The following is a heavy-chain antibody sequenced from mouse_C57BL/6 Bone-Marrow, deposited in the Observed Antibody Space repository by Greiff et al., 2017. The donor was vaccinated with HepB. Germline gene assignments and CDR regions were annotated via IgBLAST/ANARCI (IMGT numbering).Heavy chain of an antibody. V-gene: IGHV1-81*01. D-gene: IGHD4-1*02. Sequence: VQLQQSGAELARPGASVKLSCKASGYTFTSYGISWVKQRTGQGLEWIGEIYPRSGNTYYNEKFKGKATLTADKSSSTAYMELRSLTSEDSAVYFCAREVPQLGPGYWGQGTTLTVSS. CDR2: IYPRSGNT. CDR1: GYTFTSYG. CDR3: AREVPQLGPGY. J-gene: IGHJ2*01.